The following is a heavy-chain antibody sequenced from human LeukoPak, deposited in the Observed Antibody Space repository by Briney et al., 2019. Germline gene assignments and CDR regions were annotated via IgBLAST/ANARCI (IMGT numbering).Heavy chain of an antibody. J-gene: IGHJ4*02. D-gene: IGHD6-19*01. CDR1: GFTFSSYG. CDR2: ISYGGSNK. V-gene: IGHV3-30*18. CDR3: AKGPYSSGWYYFDY. Sequence: GRSLRLSCAASGFTFSSYGMHWVRQAPGKGLEWVAVISYGGSNKYYADSVKGRFTISRDNSKNTLYLQMNSLRAEDTAVYYCAKGPYSSGWYYFDYWGQGTLVTVSS.